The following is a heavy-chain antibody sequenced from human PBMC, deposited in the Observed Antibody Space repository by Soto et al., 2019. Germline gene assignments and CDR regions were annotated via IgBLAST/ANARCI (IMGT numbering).Heavy chain of an antibody. J-gene: IGHJ5*02. CDR3: ARVMTYCSGGSCYSSGPHT. D-gene: IGHD2-15*01. Sequence: QVQLVQSGAEVKKPGASVKVSCKASGYTFTSYDINWVRQATGQGLEWMGWMNPNSGNTGYAQKFQGRVAMTRNTSISTAYMELSSLRSEDTAVYYCARVMTYCSGGSCYSSGPHTWGQGTLVTVSS. CDR1: GYTFTSYD. V-gene: IGHV1-8*01. CDR2: MNPNSGNT.